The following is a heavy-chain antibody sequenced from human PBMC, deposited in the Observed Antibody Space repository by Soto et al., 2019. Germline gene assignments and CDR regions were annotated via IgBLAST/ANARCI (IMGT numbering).Heavy chain of an antibody. D-gene: IGHD3-3*01. V-gene: IGHV3-30*03. Sequence: GGSLRLSCAASGFTFSSYGMHWVRQAPGEGLEWVAVISYDGSNKYYADSVKGRFTISRDNSKNTLYLQMDSLRADDTGVYYCARGSPQFWQLFDNWGQGALVTVSS. J-gene: IGHJ4*02. CDR3: ARGSPQFWQLFDN. CDR1: GFTFSSYG. CDR2: ISYDGSNK.